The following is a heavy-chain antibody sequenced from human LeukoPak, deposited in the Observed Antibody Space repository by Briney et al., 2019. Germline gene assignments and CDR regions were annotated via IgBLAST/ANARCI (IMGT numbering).Heavy chain of an antibody. CDR3: ARLKSPRYYYDSSGRGYFDY. CDR2: INQSGRT. D-gene: IGHD3-22*01. J-gene: IGHJ4*02. Sequence: PSETLSLTCAVSGESFRSSYWIWIRQPPGKGLEWIGEINQSGRTNYNPSPKSRVTISVDTSKNQFSLKLNSVTAADTAVYYCARLKSPRYYYDSSGRGYFDYWGQGTLVTVSS. V-gene: IGHV4-34*01. CDR1: GESFRSSY.